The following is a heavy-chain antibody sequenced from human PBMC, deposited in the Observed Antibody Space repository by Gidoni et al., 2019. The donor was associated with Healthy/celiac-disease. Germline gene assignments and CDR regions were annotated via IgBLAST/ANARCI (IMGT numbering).Heavy chain of an antibody. J-gene: IGHJ4*02. CDR1: GGSISSSNW. Sequence: QVQLQESGPGLVKPSGTLSLTCAVSGGSISSSNWWSWVRQPPGKGLEWIGEIYHSGSTNYNPSLKSRVTISVDKSKNQFSLKLSSVTAADTAVYYCAREVHYYDSSGYRGLPDYWGQGTLVTVSS. D-gene: IGHD3-22*01. V-gene: IGHV4-4*02. CDR3: AREVHYYDSSGYRGLPDY. CDR2: IYHSGST.